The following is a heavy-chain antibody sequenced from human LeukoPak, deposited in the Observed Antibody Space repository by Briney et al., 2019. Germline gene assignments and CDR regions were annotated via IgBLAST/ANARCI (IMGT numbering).Heavy chain of an antibody. J-gene: IGHJ4*02. V-gene: IGHV3-21*01. D-gene: IGHD3-9*01. CDR1: GFTFSSYS. CDR3: ARDNSRDYDILTGYYGRSFDY. CDR2: ISSSSSYI. Sequence: GGSLRLSCAASGFTFSSYSMNWVRQAPGKGLEWVSSISSSSSYIYYADSVKGRFTISRDNAKNSLYLQVNSLRAEDTAVYYCARDNSRDYDILTGYYGRSFDYWGQGTLVAVSS.